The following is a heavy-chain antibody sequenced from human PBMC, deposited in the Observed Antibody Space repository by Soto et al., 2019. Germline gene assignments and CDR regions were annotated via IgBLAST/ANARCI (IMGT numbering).Heavy chain of an antibody. CDR2: INHSGST. CDR3: ARENYDFRSGYYPDFDY. J-gene: IGHJ4*02. Sequence: SETLSLTCAVYGGSFSGYYWSWIRQPPGKGLEWIGEINHSGSTNYNPSLKSRVTISVDTSKNQFSLKLSSVTAADTAVYYCARENYDFRSGYYPDFDYWGQGTLVTVSS. V-gene: IGHV4-34*01. D-gene: IGHD3-3*01. CDR1: GGSFSGYY.